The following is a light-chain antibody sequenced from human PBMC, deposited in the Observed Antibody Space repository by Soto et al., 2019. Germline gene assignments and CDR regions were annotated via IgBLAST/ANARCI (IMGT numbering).Light chain of an antibody. Sequence: EIVLTQSPGTLSLSPGERATLSCRASQSVRSNFVAWYQQKPGQAPRLLIYGASNRATGIPDRFSGSGSGTDFTLTITRLEPEDFAMYYCQRYDSFRTFGQGTKVDIK. CDR2: GAS. J-gene: IGKJ1*01. CDR1: QSVRSNF. V-gene: IGKV3-20*01. CDR3: QRYDSFRT.